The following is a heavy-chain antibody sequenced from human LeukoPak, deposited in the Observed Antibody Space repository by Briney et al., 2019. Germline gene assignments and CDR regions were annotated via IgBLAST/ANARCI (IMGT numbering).Heavy chain of an antibody. CDR2: ISSSGSTI. V-gene: IGHV3-11*01. D-gene: IGHD3-10*01. CDR3: ARVYYYGSGSYYGSDY. J-gene: IGHJ4*02. Sequence: GGSLRLSCAASGFTFSDYYMSWIRQAPGKGLEWVSYISSSGSTIYYADSVKGRFTISRDNAKNSLYLQMNSLRAEDTAVYYCARVYYYGSGSYYGSDYWGQGTLVTVSS. CDR1: GFTFSDYY.